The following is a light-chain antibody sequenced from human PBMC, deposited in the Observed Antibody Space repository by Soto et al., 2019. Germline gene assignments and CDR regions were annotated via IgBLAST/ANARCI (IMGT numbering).Light chain of an antibody. CDR3: SSYTSSSTDV. CDR2: EVS. V-gene: IGLV2-14*01. Sequence: QSVLTQPASVSGSPGQSITISCTGTSSDVGAYNSVSWYQQHPGKAPKLIIYEVSNRPSGVSNHFSGSKSGNTASLTISGLQGEDEADYYCSSYTSSSTDVFGAGTKLTVL. CDR1: SSDVGAYNS. J-gene: IGLJ1*01.